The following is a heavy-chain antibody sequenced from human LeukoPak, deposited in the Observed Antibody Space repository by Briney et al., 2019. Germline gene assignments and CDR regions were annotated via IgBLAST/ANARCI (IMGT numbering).Heavy chain of an antibody. Sequence: GGSLRLSCAASGFSCSTRGMSWVRQAPGKGLEWVSVIYSGGSTYYADSVKGRFTISRDNSKNTLYLQMNSLRAEDTAVYYCARIRDVWLYDCWGQGALVTVSS. CDR1: GFSCSTRG. CDR2: IYSGGST. D-gene: IGHD3-22*01. J-gene: IGHJ4*02. V-gene: IGHV3-53*01. CDR3: ARIRDVWLYDC.